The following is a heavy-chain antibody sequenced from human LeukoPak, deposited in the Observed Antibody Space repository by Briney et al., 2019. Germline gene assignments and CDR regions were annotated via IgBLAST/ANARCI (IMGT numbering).Heavy chain of an antibody. CDR3: AAHQGYCSGGGCGPY. CDR1: GFTFSTFG. J-gene: IGHJ4*02. D-gene: IGHD2-15*01. V-gene: IGHV3-30*02. CDR2: ICNDGSKK. Sequence: PGGALRLSCAASGFTFSTFGMHGVRQAPGKGGEGVAFICNDGSKKYYVDSVKGRFTISRDNSKNTLYLQMNTLRAEDTAVYHCAAHQGYCSGGGCGPYWGQGTQVTVSS.